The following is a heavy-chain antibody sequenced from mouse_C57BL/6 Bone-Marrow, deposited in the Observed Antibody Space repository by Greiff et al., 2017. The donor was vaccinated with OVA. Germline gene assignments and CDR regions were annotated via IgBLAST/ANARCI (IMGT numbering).Heavy chain of an antibody. CDR1: GYTFTDYN. D-gene: IGHD2-4*01. V-gene: IGHV1-18*01. J-gene: IGHJ3*01. CDR2: INSNNGGT. CDR3: ARGGYYDYDGGAWFAY. Sequence: VQLQQSGPELAKPGASVKIPCKASGYTFTDYNMDWVKQSHGKSLEWIGDINSNNGGTIYNQKFKGKATLTVDKSSSTAYMELRSLTSEDTAVYYSARGGYYDYDGGAWFAYWGQGTLVTVSA.